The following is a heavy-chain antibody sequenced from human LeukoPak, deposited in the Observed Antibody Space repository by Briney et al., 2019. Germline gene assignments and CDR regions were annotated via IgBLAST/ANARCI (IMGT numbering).Heavy chain of an antibody. D-gene: IGHD4-17*01. CDR2: IIPIFGTA. CDR3: ARDNGDYVDSAFDY. CDR1: GGTFSSYA. J-gene: IGHJ4*02. Sequence: ASVKVSCKASGGTFSSYAISWVGQAPGQGLEWMGGIIPIFGTANYAQKFQGRVTITADESTSTAYMELSSLRSEDTAVYYCARDNGDYVDSAFDYWGQGTLVTVSS. V-gene: IGHV1-69*13.